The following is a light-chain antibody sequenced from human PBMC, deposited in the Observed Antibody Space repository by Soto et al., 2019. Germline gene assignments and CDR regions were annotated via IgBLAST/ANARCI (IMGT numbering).Light chain of an antibody. CDR1: SGHSDYA. CDR3: QAWGNGGV. CDR2: VTSDGSH. Sequence: QLVLTQSPSASASPGASVKLTCTLSSGHSDYAIAWHQQQPEKGPRYLMKVTSDGSHTKGDGIPDRFSGSSSGADRYLTISSLRSDDEADYYCQAWGNGGVFGGGTKL. J-gene: IGLJ3*02. V-gene: IGLV4-69*01.